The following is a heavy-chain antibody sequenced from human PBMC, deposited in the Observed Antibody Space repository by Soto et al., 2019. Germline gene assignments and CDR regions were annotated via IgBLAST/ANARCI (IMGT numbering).Heavy chain of an antibody. D-gene: IGHD6-13*01. V-gene: IGHV3-7*03. CDR3: GRLARGAAGGTF. CDR1: GFTFSSYY. J-gene: IGHJ4*02. CDR2: IKQDGSEK. Sequence: EVQLVESGGGLVQPGGSLRLSCVASGFTFSSYYMMWARQVPGRGLEWLAKIKQDGSEKSYVGSVRGRFPISRDNAMESVYLQMDSLRAADTAVYFCGRLARGAAGGTFWGQGTLVTVSS.